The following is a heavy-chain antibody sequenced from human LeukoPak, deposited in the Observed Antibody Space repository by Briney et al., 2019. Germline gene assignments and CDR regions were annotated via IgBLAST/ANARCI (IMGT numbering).Heavy chain of an antibody. V-gene: IGHV3-33*01. Sequence: PGRSLRLSWAASGXTFSSYGVHWVRQAPGKGLEWVAVIWYDGSNKYYADSVKGRFTISRDNSKNTLYLQMNSLRAEDTAVYYCARDYVLLWFGELTYAFDIWGQGTMVTVSS. D-gene: IGHD3-10*01. CDR3: ARDYVLLWFGELTYAFDI. J-gene: IGHJ3*02. CDR1: GXTFSSYG. CDR2: IWYDGSNK.